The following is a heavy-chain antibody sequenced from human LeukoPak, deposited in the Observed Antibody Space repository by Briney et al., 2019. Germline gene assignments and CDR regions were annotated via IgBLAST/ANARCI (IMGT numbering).Heavy chain of an antibody. CDR3: ARAQQWLGEYFQH. CDR2: INPNSGGT. J-gene: IGHJ1*01. D-gene: IGHD6-19*01. CDR1: GYTFTSYG. Sequence: GASVKVSCKASGYTFTSYGISWVRQAPGQGLEWMGWINPNSGGTNYAQKLQGRVTMTTDTSTSTAYMELRSLRSDDTAVYYCARAQQWLGEYFQHWGQGTLVTVSS. V-gene: IGHV1-18*01.